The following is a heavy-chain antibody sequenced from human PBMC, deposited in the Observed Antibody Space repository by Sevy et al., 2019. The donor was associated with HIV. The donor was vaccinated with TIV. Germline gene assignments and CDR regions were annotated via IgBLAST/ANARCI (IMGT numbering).Heavy chain of an antibody. D-gene: IGHD5-18*01. CDR2: IYYGGST. V-gene: IGHV4-59*01. CDR3: ARDVAGYSYGVPHWFGWFDP. J-gene: IGHJ5*02. CDR1: GGSISSYY. Sequence: SETLSLTCTVSGGSISSYYWSWIRQPPGKGLEWIGYIYYGGSTNYNPSLKSRVTISVDTSKNQFSLKLSAVTAADTAVYYCARDVAGYSYGVPHWFGWFDPWGQGTLVTVSS.